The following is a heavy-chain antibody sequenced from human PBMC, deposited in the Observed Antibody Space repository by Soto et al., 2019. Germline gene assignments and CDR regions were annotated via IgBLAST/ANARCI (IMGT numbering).Heavy chain of an antibody. V-gene: IGHV3-23*02. CDR1: GFAFSSFA. CDR2: ISGSGSTS. CDR3: AAVLMTKDFDQLRNFYNYGLDV. J-gene: IGHJ6*02. Sequence: EVKLLESGGDLVQPGGSLRLSCAASGFAFSSFALSWVRQAPGKGLHWLPIISGSGSTSHYEDSVKGRLNISRDNSKNTLYLQMNIVRAEDTAVYYCAAVLMTKDFDQLRNFYNYGLDVWGQGTTVTVSS. D-gene: IGHD2-8*01.